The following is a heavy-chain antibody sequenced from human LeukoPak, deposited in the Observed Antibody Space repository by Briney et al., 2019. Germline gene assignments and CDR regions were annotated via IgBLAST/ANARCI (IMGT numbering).Heavy chain of an antibody. J-gene: IGHJ4*02. D-gene: IGHD2-15*01. CDR2: IYSGGST. CDR1: GFTVSSNY. Sequence: GSLRLSCAASGFTVSSNYMSWVRQAPGKGLEWVSVIYSGGSTYYADSVKGRFTISRDNSKNTLYLQMNSLRAEDTAVYYCARSPPGYCSGGSCYTDRGVFDYWGQGTLVTVSS. V-gene: IGHV3-53*01. CDR3: ARSPPGYCSGGSCYTDRGVFDY.